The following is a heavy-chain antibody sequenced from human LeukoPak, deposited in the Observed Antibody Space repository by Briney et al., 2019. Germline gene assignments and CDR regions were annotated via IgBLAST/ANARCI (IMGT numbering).Heavy chain of an antibody. D-gene: IGHD4-17*01. CDR3: AREYGDFDY. V-gene: IGHV4-4*07. J-gene: IGHJ4*02. CDR2: INASGRT. Sequence: SETLSLTCTGSGGSINTYYWSWIRQPAGKGLEWIGRINASGRTNYNPSLKSRVTMSVDTSKNQFSLKVNSVTAADTAVYYCAREYGDFDYWGQGTLVTVSS. CDR1: GGSINTYY.